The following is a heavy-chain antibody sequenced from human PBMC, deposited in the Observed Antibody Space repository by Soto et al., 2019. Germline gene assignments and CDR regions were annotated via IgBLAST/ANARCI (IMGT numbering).Heavy chain of an antibody. Sequence: QVQLVESGGGVVLPGTSLRLSCVTSGFSFSSFAMDWVRHTPGKGLEWVAAISYDGRDISYTQSVKSRFSISRDKFENTVYRQMNSVRPEDTGVYFCAKGSLDYFDSGRFYSPAFDHLGRGTLVTVSP. J-gene: IGHJ4*02. CDR3: AKGSLDYFDSGRFYSPAFDH. V-gene: IGHV3-30*18. D-gene: IGHD3-10*01. CDR2: ISYDGRDI. CDR1: GFSFSSFA.